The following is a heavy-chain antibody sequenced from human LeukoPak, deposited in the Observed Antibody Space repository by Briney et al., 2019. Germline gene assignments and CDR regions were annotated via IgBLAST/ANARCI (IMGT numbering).Heavy chain of an antibody. CDR2: IGGSGSYI. CDR3: ARGGREVDF. V-gene: IGHV3-21*01. CDR1: GFTFSSYN. J-gene: IGHJ4*02. Sequence: GGSLRLSCAASGFTFSSYNMNWVRQAPGKGLEWVSSIGGSGSYIFYADSVKGRFTISRDNAKNTLYLQMNSLRAEDTAVYYCARGGREVDFWGQGTLVTVSS. D-gene: IGHD3-16*01.